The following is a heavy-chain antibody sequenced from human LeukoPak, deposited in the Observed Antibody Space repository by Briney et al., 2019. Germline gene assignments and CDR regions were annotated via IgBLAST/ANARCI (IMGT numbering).Heavy chain of an antibody. CDR3: AKDALLYSTSPFDY. CDR2: IDSGATNT. Sequence: GGSLRLSCAVSGFTFSNYDMNWVRQAPGKGLEWVSAIDSGATNTYYADFVKGRFTISRDNSRNTVYLQMNSLRTEDTALYYCAKDALLYSTSPFDYWGQGTLVTVSS. D-gene: IGHD2-2*01. CDR1: GFTFSNYD. J-gene: IGHJ4*02. V-gene: IGHV3-23*01.